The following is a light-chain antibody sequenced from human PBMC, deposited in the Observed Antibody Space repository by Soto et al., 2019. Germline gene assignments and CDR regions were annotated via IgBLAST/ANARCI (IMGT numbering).Light chain of an antibody. CDR3: SSYTSSSTRV. J-gene: IGLJ3*02. CDR1: SSDVGGYNY. V-gene: IGLV2-14*01. Sequence: QSVLTQPASVSGSPGQSITISCTGTSSDVGGYNYVSWYQQHPDKAPKLMIYDVSNRPSGVSNRFSGSKSGNTASLTISGLHAEDEADYYCSSYTSSSTRVFGGGTKVTVL. CDR2: DVS.